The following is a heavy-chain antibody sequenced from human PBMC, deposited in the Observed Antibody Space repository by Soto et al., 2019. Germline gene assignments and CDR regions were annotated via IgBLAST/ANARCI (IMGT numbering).Heavy chain of an antibody. CDR3: ASWPDEADY. V-gene: IGHV3-48*02. CDR2: ISSTSSTI. CDR1: GFTFSSCS. Sequence: EVQLVESGGGLVQLGGSLRLSCAASGFTFSSCSMNWVRQAPGKGLEWLSYISSTSSTIYYADSVKGRFTISRDHAKNSLYLQMNSLRDEDTAVYYCASWPDEADYWGQGTLVTVSS. J-gene: IGHJ4*02.